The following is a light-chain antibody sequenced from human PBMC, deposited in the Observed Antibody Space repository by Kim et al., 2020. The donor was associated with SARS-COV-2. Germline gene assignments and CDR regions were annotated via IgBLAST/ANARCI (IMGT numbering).Light chain of an antibody. CDR1: SSDVGGYSY. Sequence: QSITISGAGTSSDVGGYSYVSCCQQLPGKAPKLMIYDVRKRPSGVSNRFSGSKSGNTASLTISGLQAEDEADYYCSSYTSSSTLYVCGTGTKVTVL. CDR3: SSYTSSSTLYV. V-gene: IGLV2-14*04. J-gene: IGLJ1*01. CDR2: DVR.